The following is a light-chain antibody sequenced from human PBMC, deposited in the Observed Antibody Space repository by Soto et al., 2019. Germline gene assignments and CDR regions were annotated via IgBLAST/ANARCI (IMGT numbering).Light chain of an antibody. J-gene: IGKJ5*01. CDR3: QQRNIWPPVT. V-gene: IGKV1-5*03. CDR2: KAS. Sequence: DIQMTQSPSTLSGSVGARVTITRRSSQTISSWLACYQQKPGKAPKLLIYKASTLKSGVPSRFSGSGSGTDFTLTISSLEPEDSAVYYCQQRNIWPPVTVGQVTRLEIK. CDR1: QTISSW.